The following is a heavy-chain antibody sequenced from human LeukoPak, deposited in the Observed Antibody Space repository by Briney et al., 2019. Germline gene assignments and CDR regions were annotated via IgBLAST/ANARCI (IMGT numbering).Heavy chain of an antibody. Sequence: SETLSLTCAVYGGSFSGYYWSWIRQPPGKGLEWIGEINHSGSTNYNPSLKSRVTISVDTSKNQFSLKLSSVTAADTAVYYCARGAPDCSSTSCYTSFDIWGQGTMVTVSS. V-gene: IGHV4-34*01. D-gene: IGHD2-2*02. J-gene: IGHJ3*02. CDR3: ARGAPDCSSTSCYTSFDI. CDR1: GGSFSGYY. CDR2: INHSGST.